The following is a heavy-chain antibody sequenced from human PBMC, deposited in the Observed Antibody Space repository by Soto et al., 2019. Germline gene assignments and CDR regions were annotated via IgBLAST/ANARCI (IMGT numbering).Heavy chain of an antibody. Sequence: SETLSIGCAVFGGSFSGYYWSWLRQPPGKGLEWIGEINHSGSTNYNPSLKSRVTISVDTSKNQFSLKLSSVTAADTAVYYCARGLPGYDDSSGYNWGAAFDIWGQGTMVTVSS. CDR3: ARGLPGYDDSSGYNWGAAFDI. D-gene: IGHD3-22*01. CDR1: GGSFSGYY. V-gene: IGHV4-34*01. J-gene: IGHJ3*02. CDR2: INHSGST.